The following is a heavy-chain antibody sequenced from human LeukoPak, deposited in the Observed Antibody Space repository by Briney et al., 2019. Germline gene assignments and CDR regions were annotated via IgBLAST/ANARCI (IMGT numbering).Heavy chain of an antibody. Sequence: SETLSLTCAVYGGSFSGYYWSWIRQPPGKGLEWIGYIYYSGSTNYNPSLKSRVTISVDTSKNQFSLKLSSVTAADTAAYYCARTGYSYGYGYYFDYWGQGTLVTVSS. J-gene: IGHJ4*02. CDR1: GGSFSGYY. V-gene: IGHV4-59*01. D-gene: IGHD5-18*01. CDR2: IYYSGST. CDR3: ARTGYSYGYGYYFDY.